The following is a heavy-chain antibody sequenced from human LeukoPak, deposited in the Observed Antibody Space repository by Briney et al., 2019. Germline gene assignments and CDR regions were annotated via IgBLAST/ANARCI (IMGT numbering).Heavy chain of an antibody. CDR3: ARVGTRYGYLNPRNNWFDP. J-gene: IGHJ5*02. D-gene: IGHD5-18*01. CDR2: INHSGST. Sequence: SETLSFTCAVYGGSFSGYYWSWIRQPPGKGLEWIGEINHSGSTNYNPSLKSRVTISVDTSKNQFSLKLSSVTAADTAVYYCARVGTRYGYLNPRNNWFDPWGQGTLVTVSS. V-gene: IGHV4-34*01. CDR1: GGSFSGYY.